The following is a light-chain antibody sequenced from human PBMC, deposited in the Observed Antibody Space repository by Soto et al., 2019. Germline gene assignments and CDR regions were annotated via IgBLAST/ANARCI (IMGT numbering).Light chain of an antibody. CDR3: QQYNNCPLT. J-gene: IGKJ4*01. V-gene: IGKV3-15*01. CDR1: QSVSSN. Sequence: EIVMTQSPATLSVSPGERATLSCRASQSVSSNLAWYQQKPGQAPRLLIYGASTRATGIPARFSGSGSGTECTLTIRSLQTEDFAVYYCQQYNNCPLTFGGGTKVEIK. CDR2: GAS.